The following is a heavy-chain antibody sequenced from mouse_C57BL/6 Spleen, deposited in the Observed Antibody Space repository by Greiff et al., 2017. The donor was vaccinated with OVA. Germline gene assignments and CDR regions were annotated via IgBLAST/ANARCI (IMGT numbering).Heavy chain of an antibody. J-gene: IGHJ2*01. D-gene: IGHD1-1*01. CDR2: IHPNNGGT. CDR3: ARTLFDYYGSSYGC. CDR1: GYTFTDYY. Sequence: EVQLQQSGPELVKPGASVKISCKASGYTFTDYYMNWVKQSHGKSLEWIGDIHPNNGGTSYNQKFKGKATLTVDKSSSTAYMELRSLTSEDSAVYYCARTLFDYYGSSYGCWGKGPTLTVSS. V-gene: IGHV1-26*01.